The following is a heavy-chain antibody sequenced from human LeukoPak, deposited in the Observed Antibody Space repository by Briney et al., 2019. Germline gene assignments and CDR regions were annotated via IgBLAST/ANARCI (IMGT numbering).Heavy chain of an antibody. D-gene: IGHD3-3*01. CDR3: AKDLVLEWSRPFDY. V-gene: IGHV3-23*01. CDR1: RFTFSSYA. Sequence: GGSLRLSCAASRFTFSSYAMSWVRQAPGKGLEWVSAISGSGGSTYYADSVKGRFTISRDNSKNTLYLQMNSLRAEDTAVYYCAKDLVLEWSRPFDYWGQGTLVTVSS. J-gene: IGHJ4*02. CDR2: ISGSGGST.